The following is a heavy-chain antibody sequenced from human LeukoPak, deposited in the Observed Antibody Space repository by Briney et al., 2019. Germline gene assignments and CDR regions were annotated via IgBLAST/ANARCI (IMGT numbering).Heavy chain of an antibody. D-gene: IGHD1-1*01. V-gene: IGHV3-23*01. Sequence: PGGSLRLSCAASGFTFDDYAMSWVRQAPGKGLEWVSAISGSGGSTYYADSVKGRFTISRDNSKNTLYLQMNSLRAEDTAVYYCAKDLSRWNDRLFKDYWGQGTLVTVSS. CDR3: AKDLSRWNDRLFKDY. J-gene: IGHJ4*02. CDR1: GFTFDDYA. CDR2: ISGSGGST.